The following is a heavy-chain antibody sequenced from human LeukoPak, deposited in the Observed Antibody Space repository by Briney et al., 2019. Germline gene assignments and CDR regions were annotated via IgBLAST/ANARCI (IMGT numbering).Heavy chain of an antibody. CDR1: GYTFTSYD. V-gene: IGHV1-8*01. Sequence: GASVKVSCKASGYTFTSYDINWVRQATGQGLEWMGWMNPNSGNTGYAQKFQGRVTMTRNTSISTAYMELSSLRSEDTAVYYCARSASTSDWFDPWGQGTLVTVPS. D-gene: IGHD2-2*01. CDR3: ARSASTSDWFDP. J-gene: IGHJ5*02. CDR2: MNPNSGNT.